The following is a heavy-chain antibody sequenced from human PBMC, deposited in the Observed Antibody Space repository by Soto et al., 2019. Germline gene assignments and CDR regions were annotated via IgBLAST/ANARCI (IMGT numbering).Heavy chain of an antibody. V-gene: IGHV4-31*03. CDR1: GGSISSGNYY. D-gene: IGHD4-17*01. Sequence: QVQLQESGPGLVKPSQTLSLTCSVSGGSISSGNYYWSWLRQHPVKGLEWIGYIYHTGGTYFNPSLKSRVSMSVDTSKEQFSLKVTSVTVEDTAVYYCARSGAWLDNWFDTWGQGSLVIVSS. CDR3: ARSGAWLDNWFDT. J-gene: IGHJ5*02. CDR2: IYHTGGT.